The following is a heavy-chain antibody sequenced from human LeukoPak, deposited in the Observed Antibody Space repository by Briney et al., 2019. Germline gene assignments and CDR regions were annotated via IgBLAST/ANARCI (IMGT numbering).Heavy chain of an antibody. CDR2: ISAYNGNT. V-gene: IGHV1-18*01. Sequence: VASVKVSCKASGYTFTSYGISWVRQAPGQGLEWMGWISAYNGNTNYAQKLQGRVTMTTDTSTSTAYMELRSLRSEDTAVYYCARAVVGATIDYWGQGTLVTVSS. D-gene: IGHD1-26*01. CDR3: ARAVVGATIDY. J-gene: IGHJ4*02. CDR1: GYTFTSYG.